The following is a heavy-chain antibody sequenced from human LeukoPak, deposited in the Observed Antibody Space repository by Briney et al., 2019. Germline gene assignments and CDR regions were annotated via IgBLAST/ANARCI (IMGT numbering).Heavy chain of an antibody. J-gene: IGHJ4*02. D-gene: IGHD1-26*01. Sequence: GGSLRLSCAASGFTFGSYAVSWARQAPGKGLEWVSGITTSGGSTYYADSVKGRFTISRDNSRNTLYLQMNSLRAEDTAVYYCAKGGATANWGQGTLVTVSS. CDR3: AKGGATAN. CDR1: GFTFGSYA. CDR2: ITTSGGST. V-gene: IGHV3-23*01.